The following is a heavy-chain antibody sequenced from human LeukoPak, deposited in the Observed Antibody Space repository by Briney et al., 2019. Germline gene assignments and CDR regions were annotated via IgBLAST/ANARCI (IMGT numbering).Heavy chain of an antibody. Sequence: GASAKVSCKASGYNFISYYMHWVRQAPGQGLEWMGIINPSGGSTSYAQKFQDRVTMTRDTSTSTVYMELSSLKSEDTAVYYCAREDVVLVDAVRYYYYGMDVWGQGTTVTVSS. D-gene: IGHD2-8*01. CDR3: AREDVVLVDAVRYYYYGMDV. J-gene: IGHJ6*02. CDR2: INPSGGST. V-gene: IGHV1-46*01. CDR1: GYNFISYY.